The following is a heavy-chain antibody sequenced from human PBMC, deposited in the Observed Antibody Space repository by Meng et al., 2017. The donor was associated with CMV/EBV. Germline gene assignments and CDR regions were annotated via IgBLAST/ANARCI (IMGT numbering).Heavy chain of an antibody. Sequence: SETLSLTCAVYGGSFSGYYWSWIRQPPGKGLEWIGEINHSGSTNYNPSLKSRVTISVDTSKNQFSLKLSSVTAADTAVYYCAREYSSSSVRYSSGWYGSYYYYGMDVWGRGTAVTVSS. CDR3: AREYSSSSVRYSSGWYGSYYYYGMDV. CDR1: GGSFSGYY. D-gene: IGHD6-19*01. CDR2: INHSGST. J-gene: IGHJ6*02. V-gene: IGHV4-34*01.